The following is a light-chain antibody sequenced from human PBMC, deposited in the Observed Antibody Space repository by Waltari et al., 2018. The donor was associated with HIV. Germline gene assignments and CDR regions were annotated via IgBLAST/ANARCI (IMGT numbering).Light chain of an antibody. Sequence: QAVVTQEPSLTVSPGGTVTLTCGSSTGPVTSGHHPYWFQQKSGQAPRTLIYDTFNKHSGTPARFSGSLLRGKAALTLSGAQPDDEAEYFCLLSSAGARPVVFSGGTNLTVL. V-gene: IGLV7-46*01. CDR2: DTF. J-gene: IGLJ2*01. CDR3: LLSSAGARPVV. CDR1: TGPVTSGHH.